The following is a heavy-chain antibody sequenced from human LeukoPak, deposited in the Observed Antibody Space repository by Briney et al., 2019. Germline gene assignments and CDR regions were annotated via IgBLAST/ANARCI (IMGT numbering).Heavy chain of an antibody. CDR2: IIPIFGTA. J-gene: IGHJ4*02. Sequence: SVKVSCKASGGTFSSYAISWVRQAPGQGLEWMGRIIPIFGTANYAQKFQGRVTITTDESTSTAYMELSSLRSEDTAVYYCASPLQEYGDYPYYFDYWGQGTLVTVSS. CDR3: ASPLQEYGDYPYYFDY. V-gene: IGHV1-69*05. CDR1: GGTFSSYA. D-gene: IGHD4-17*01.